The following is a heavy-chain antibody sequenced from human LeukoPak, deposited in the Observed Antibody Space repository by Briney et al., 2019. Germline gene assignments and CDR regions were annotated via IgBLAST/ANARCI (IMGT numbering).Heavy chain of an antibody. V-gene: IGHV1-69*02. CDR2: IIPILGIA. J-gene: IGHJ4*02. Sequence: SVKVSCKASGGTFSSYTISWVRQAPGQGLEWMGRIIPILGIANYAQKFQGRVTITADKSTSTAYMEPSSLRSEDTAVYYCARGSVFGVVIITHWGQGTLVTVSS. CDR3: ARGSVFGVVIITH. D-gene: IGHD3-3*01. CDR1: GGTFSSYT.